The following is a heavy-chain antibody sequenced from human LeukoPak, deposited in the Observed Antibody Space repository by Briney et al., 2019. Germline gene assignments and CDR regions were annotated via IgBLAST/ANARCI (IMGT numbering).Heavy chain of an antibody. CDR2: ISGSGGST. Sequence: HAGGSLRLSCAASGFTFSSYAMSWVRQAPGKGLEWVSAISGSGGSTYYADSVKGRFTISRDNSKNTLYLQMNSLRAEDTAVYYCAKGRGYCSGGSCYPTYFDYWGQGTLVTASS. V-gene: IGHV3-23*01. CDR1: GFTFSSYA. J-gene: IGHJ4*02. D-gene: IGHD2-15*01. CDR3: AKGRGYCSGGSCYPTYFDY.